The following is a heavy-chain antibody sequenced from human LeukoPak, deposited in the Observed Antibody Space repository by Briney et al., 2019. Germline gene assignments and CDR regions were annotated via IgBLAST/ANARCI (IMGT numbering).Heavy chain of an antibody. V-gene: IGHV3-9*01. CDR1: GLTFDDYA. J-gene: IGHJ4*02. Sequence: GGSLRLSCAASGLTFDDYAMHWVRQAPGKGLEWVSGISWNSGSIGYADSVKGRFTISRDNAKNSLYLQMNSLRAEDTALYYCAKDFYSSGGPFDYWGQGTLVTVSS. CDR3: AKDFYSSGGPFDY. D-gene: IGHD6-19*01. CDR2: ISWNSGSI.